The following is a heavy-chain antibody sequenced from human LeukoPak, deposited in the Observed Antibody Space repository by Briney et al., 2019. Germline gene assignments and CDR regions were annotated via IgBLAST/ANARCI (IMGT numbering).Heavy chain of an antibody. V-gene: IGHV3-30*02. Sequence: PGGTLRLSCAASGFTFSSYGMHWVRQAPGKGLEWVAFIRYDGSKKYYADSVKGRFTISRDNSKNTLYVQINSLRAEDTAVYYCARDVVYSSSTDYWGQGTLVTVSS. CDR2: IRYDGSKK. CDR1: GFTFSSYG. D-gene: IGHD6-6*01. CDR3: ARDVVYSSSTDY. J-gene: IGHJ4*02.